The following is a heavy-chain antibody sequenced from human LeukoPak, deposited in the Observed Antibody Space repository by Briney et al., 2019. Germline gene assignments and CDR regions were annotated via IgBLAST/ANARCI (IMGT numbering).Heavy chain of an antibody. CDR3: ARGQQDYDFWSGTTNWFDP. D-gene: IGHD3-3*01. Sequence: GGSLTLSCAASGFTFSSYWMHWVRHAPGKGLVWVSRINSDGSSTSYADSVKGRFTISRDNAKNTLYLQMNSLRAEDTAVYYCARGQQDYDFWSGTTNWFDPWGQGTLVTVSS. V-gene: IGHV3-74*01. CDR2: INSDGSST. CDR1: GFTFSSYW. J-gene: IGHJ5*02.